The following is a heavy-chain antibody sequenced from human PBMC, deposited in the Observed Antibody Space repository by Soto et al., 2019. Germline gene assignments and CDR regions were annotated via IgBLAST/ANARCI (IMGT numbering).Heavy chain of an antibody. CDR3: GRGYNYADY. CDR1: GFSFSTYG. J-gene: IGHJ4*02. V-gene: IGHV3-33*01. D-gene: IGHD5-18*01. Sequence: GGSLRLSCAASGFSFSTYGMQWVRQAPGKGLEWVAEIWYDGSNGFYSDSVKGRFTISRDNAKNTLFLQMNSLRAEDTAMYYCGRGYNYADYWGQGTQVTVSS. CDR2: IWYDGSNG.